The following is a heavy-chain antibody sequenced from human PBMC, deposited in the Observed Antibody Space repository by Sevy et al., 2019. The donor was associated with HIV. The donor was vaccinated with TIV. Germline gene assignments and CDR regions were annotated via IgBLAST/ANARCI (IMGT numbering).Heavy chain of an antibody. CDR3: ARGSRGTFGS. CDR2: INTDGKII. V-gene: IGHV3-74*01. D-gene: IGHD1-26*01. CDR1: GFTFTSDY. J-gene: IGHJ4*02. Sequence: GGSLRLSCAASGFTFTSDYMHWVRQPPGKGLVWVSHINTDGKIIRYADSVKGRFTTSGDNAKNTLYLQMNSLGAEDTAVYYCARGSRGTFGSWGQGTLVTVSS.